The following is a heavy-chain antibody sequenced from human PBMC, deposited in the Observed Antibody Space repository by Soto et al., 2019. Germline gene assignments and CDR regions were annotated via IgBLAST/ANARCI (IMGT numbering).Heavy chain of an antibody. J-gene: IGHJ4*02. CDR2: ISYDGSNK. Sequence: PGGSLRLSCAASGFTFSSYGMHWVRQAPGKGLEWVAVISYDGSNKYYADSVKGRFTISRDNSKNTLYLQMNSLRAEDTAVYYCAKDSYDSSGYYYTYFDYWGQGTLVTVSS. CDR3: AKDSYDSSGYYYTYFDY. V-gene: IGHV3-30*18. CDR1: GFTFSSYG. D-gene: IGHD3-22*01.